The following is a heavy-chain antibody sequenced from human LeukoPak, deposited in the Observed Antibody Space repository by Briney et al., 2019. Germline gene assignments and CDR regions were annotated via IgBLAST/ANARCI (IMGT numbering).Heavy chain of an antibody. CDR2: IKQDGSEK. J-gene: IGHJ6*03. V-gene: IGHV3-7*01. Sequence: GGSLRLSCAASGFTFSSYWMSWVRQAPGKGLEWVANIKQDGSEKYYVDSVKGRFTISRDDAKNSLYLQMNSLRAEDTAVYYCARGMAHYYYYYYYYMDVWGKGITVTVSS. CDR3: ARGMAHYYYYYYYYMDV. D-gene: IGHD1-26*01. CDR1: GFTFSSYW.